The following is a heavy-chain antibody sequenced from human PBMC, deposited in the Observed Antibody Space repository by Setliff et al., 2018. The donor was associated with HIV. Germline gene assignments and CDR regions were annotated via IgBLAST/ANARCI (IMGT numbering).Heavy chain of an antibody. D-gene: IGHD5-12*01. CDR1: GYSFTNHY. V-gene: IGHV1-46*01. CDR2: INPTDGST. J-gene: IGHJ3*02. Sequence: GASVKVSCKPSGYSFTNHYMHWVRQAPGQGLEWMGVINPTDGSTRNTQKFQGRVAMTRDTSTSTVYMELSSLRSEDTAVYYCASAGAWQRNALDIWGQGTMVTVSS. CDR3: ASAGAWQRNALDI.